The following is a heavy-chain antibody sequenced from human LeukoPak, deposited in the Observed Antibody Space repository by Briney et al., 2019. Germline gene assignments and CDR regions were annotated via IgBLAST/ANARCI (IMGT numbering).Heavy chain of an antibody. D-gene: IGHD3-22*01. CDR3: ARYYGSGYFDAFDI. V-gene: IGHV1-2*02. Sequence: ASVKVSYKASGYTFTGYYMHWVRQAPGQGLEWMGWINPNSGGTNYAQKFQGRVTMTRDTSISTAYMELSRLRSDDTAVYYCARYYGSGYFDAFDIWGQGTMVTVSS. CDR2: INPNSGGT. J-gene: IGHJ3*02. CDR1: GYTFTGYY.